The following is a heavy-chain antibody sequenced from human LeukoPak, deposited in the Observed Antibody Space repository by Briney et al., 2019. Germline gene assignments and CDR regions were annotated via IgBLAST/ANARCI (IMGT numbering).Heavy chain of an antibody. CDR3: AGKYGSGTWDYYYYYMDV. J-gene: IGHJ6*03. Sequence: EASVKVSCKASGGTFSSYAISWVRQAPGQGLEWMGGIIPIFGTANYAQKFQGRVTITTDESTSTAYMELSSLRSEDTAVYYCAGKYGSGTWDYYYYYMDVWGKGTTVTVSS. CDR2: IIPIFGTA. CDR1: GGTFSSYA. V-gene: IGHV1-69*05. D-gene: IGHD3-10*01.